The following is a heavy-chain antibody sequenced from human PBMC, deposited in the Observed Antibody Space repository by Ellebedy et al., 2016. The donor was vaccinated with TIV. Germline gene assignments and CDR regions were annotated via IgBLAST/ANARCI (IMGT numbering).Heavy chain of an antibody. CDR3: ARGEGRMTSPPYYYYSVDV. V-gene: IGHV1-69*13. CDR1: GGTFSSYA. Sequence: AASVKVSCKASGGTFSSYAISWVRQAPGQGLEWMGGIIPIFGTTNYAQKFQGRVTITADESTSTAYMELSSLRSEDTAVYYCARGEGRMTSPPYYYYSVDVWGQGTTVSVSS. CDR2: IIPIFGTT. D-gene: IGHD3-10*01. J-gene: IGHJ6*02.